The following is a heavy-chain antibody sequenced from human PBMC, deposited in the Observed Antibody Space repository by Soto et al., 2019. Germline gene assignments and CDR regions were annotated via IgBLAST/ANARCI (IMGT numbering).Heavy chain of an antibody. J-gene: IGHJ6*02. D-gene: IGHD5-18*01. CDR3: AAAGQGYSYGMEV. CDR1: GFPLTSSS. Sequence: SVDTFCRASGFPLTSSSVQWVRRAREQRREWIGWIVVGSRKTNFAQKLQERVTIPRDMSTSTAYKELSSLRPEDTALYYCAAAGQGYSYGMEVWGQGTTETVSS. V-gene: IGHV1-58*01. CDR2: IVVGSRKT.